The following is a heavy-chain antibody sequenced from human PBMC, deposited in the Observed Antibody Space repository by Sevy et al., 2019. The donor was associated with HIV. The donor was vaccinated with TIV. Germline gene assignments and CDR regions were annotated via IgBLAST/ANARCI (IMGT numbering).Heavy chain of an antibody. CDR1: GDSISSNNYY. CDR3: AGSYYNFWNGYYNPFDS. CDR2: VYYTGTT. D-gene: IGHD3-3*01. Sequence: SETLSLTCAVSGDSISSNNYYWGWIRQSPGKGLEWIGIVYYTGTTYYNPSLKCRVTISVDTSKGQFSLRLSSVTAADTAVYFCAGSYYNFWNGYYNPFDSWGQGTLVTVSS. V-gene: IGHV4-39*01. J-gene: IGHJ4*02.